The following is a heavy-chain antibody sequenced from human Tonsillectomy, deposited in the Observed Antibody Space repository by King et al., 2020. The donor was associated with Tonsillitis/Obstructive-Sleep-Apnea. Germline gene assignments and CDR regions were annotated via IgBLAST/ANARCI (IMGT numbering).Heavy chain of an antibody. CDR2: FDPEDGET. CDR1: GYTLTELS. Sequence: QLVQSGAEVKKPGASVKVSCKVSGYTLTELSMHWVRQAPGKGLEWMGGFDPEDGETIYAQKFQGRVTMTEDTSTDTAYMELSSLRSEDTAVYYCAAYYGSGSYLDSPFDPWGQGTLVTVSS. J-gene: IGHJ5*02. D-gene: IGHD3-10*01. V-gene: IGHV1-24*01. CDR3: AAYYGSGSYLDSPFDP.